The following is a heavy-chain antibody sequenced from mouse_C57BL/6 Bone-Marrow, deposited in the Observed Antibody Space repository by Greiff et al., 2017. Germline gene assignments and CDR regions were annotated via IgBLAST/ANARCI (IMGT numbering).Heavy chain of an antibody. Sequence: EVQGVESGGGLVKPGGSLKLSCAASGFTFSSYAMSWVRQTPEKRLEWVATISDGGSYTYYPDNVKGRFTISRDNAKNNLYLQMSHLKSEDTAMYYGAREPSYYGLSHWYFDVWGTGTPVTVSS. J-gene: IGHJ1*03. D-gene: IGHD1-1*01. CDR2: ISDGGSYT. V-gene: IGHV5-4*01. CDR1: GFTFSSYA. CDR3: AREPSYYGLSHWYFDV.